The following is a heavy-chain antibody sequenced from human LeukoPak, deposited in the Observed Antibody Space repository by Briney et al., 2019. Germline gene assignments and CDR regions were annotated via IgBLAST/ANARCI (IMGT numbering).Heavy chain of an antibody. Sequence: GGSLRLSCAASGFTFSTYGLHWVPQAPGKGLEWVAVIANDGDDKHHADSVKGRFTISRDNSKNTLYLQMNSLRAEDTAVYYCARDKNIGAAVYYFDNWGQGTLVTVSS. J-gene: IGHJ4*02. CDR3: ARDKNIGAAVYYFDN. CDR2: IANDGDDK. V-gene: IGHV3-30*04. D-gene: IGHD6-13*01. CDR1: GFTFSTYG.